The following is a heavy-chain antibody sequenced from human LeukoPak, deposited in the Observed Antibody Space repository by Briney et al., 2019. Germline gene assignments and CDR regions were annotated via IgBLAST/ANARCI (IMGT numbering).Heavy chain of an antibody. CDR2: IYYSGST. Sequence: SQTLSLTCTVFGGSISSGGYYWSWIRQHPGKGLEWIGYIYYSGSTYYNPSLKSRVSISVDTSKNQFSLKLSSVTAADTAVYYCARCPLVRGVILPWFDPWGQGTLVTVSS. CDR1: GGSISSGGYY. CDR3: ARCPLVRGVILPWFDP. V-gene: IGHV4-31*03. J-gene: IGHJ5*02. D-gene: IGHD3-10*01.